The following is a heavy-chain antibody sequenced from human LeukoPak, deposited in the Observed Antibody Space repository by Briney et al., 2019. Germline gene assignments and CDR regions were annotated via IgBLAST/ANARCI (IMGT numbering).Heavy chain of an antibody. V-gene: IGHV3-21*01. D-gene: IGHD3-10*01. CDR2: ISSSSSYI. Sequence: GSLILSCAASGFTFSSYSMNWVRPAPGKGLEWVSSISSSSSYIYYADSVKGRFTISRDNAKNSLYLQMNRLRAEDTAVYYCASYGSGSYYNMDYWGQGTLVTVSS. J-gene: IGHJ4*02. CDR3: ASYGSGSYYNMDY. CDR1: GFTFSSYS.